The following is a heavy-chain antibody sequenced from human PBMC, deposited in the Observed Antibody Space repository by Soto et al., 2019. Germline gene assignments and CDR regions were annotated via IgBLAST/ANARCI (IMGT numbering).Heavy chain of an antibody. CDR3: ARDGGRHSGGIDY. CDR2: ITPIFGTA. D-gene: IGHD1-26*01. J-gene: IGHJ4*02. V-gene: IGHV1-69*01. Sequence: QVQLVQSGAEVKKPGPSVKVSCKASGGTFSSYSINWVRQAPGQGLEWMGEITPIFGTANYAQKFQGRVTITADEATSTAYMELSSLRSEDTAVYYCARDGGRHSGGIDYWGQGTLVTVSS. CDR1: GGTFSSYS.